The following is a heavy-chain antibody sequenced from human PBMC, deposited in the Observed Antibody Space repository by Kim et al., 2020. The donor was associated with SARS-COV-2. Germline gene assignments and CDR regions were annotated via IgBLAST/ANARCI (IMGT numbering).Heavy chain of an antibody. CDR3: ARDSAEGFDY. CDR2: IYYSGST. CDR1: GGSISSYY. J-gene: IGHJ4*02. V-gene: IGHV4-59*01. Sequence: SETLPLTCTVSGGSISSYYWSWIRQPPGKGLEWIGYIYYSGSTNYNPSLKSRVTISVDTSKNQFSLKLSSVTAADTAVYYCARDSAEGFDYWGQGTLVTVSS. D-gene: IGHD6-19*01.